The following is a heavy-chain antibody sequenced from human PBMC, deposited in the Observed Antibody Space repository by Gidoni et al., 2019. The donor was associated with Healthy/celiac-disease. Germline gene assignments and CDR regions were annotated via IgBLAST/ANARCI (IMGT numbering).Heavy chain of an antibody. CDR3: AKEIDCSSTSCYEEYFQH. D-gene: IGHD2-2*01. V-gene: IGHV3-23*01. J-gene: IGHJ1*01. CDR1: GFTFSSYS. CDR2: ISGSGGST. Sequence: ELQLLESGGGLVQPGGSLRLSCAASGFTFSSYSMSWVRQAPGKGLGWVSAISGSGGSTYYADSVKGRFTISRDNAKNTLYLQMNSLRAEDTAVYYCAKEIDCSSTSCYEEYFQHWGQGTLVTVSS.